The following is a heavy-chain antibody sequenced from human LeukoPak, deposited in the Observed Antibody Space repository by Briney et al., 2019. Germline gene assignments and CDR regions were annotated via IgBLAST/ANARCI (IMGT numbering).Heavy chain of an antibody. Sequence: SGGSLRLSCAASGFTFSSYAMSWVRQAPGKGLEWIGEINHSGSTNYNPSLKSRVTISVDTSKNHFSLKPSSVTAADTAVYFCARGPPTDYYDSSGFYYVFDYWGRGTLVTVSS. CDR3: ARGPPTDYYDSSGFYYVFDY. D-gene: IGHD3-22*01. CDR1: GFTFSSYA. CDR2: INHSGST. V-gene: IGHV4-34*01. J-gene: IGHJ4*02.